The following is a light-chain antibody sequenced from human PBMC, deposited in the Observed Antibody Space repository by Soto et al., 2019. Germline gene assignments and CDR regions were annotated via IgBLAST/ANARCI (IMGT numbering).Light chain of an antibody. CDR1: QSISPW. V-gene: IGKV1-5*01. Sequence: DIQMTQSPSTLSASVGDRVTITCRASQSISPWLAWYQQKPGKAPRLLIYDAPSLESGVPSRFSGSGSGTEFTLTISSLQPADFATYYCQQYNNHSWTFGQGTKVEIK. J-gene: IGKJ1*01. CDR3: QQYNNHSWT. CDR2: DAP.